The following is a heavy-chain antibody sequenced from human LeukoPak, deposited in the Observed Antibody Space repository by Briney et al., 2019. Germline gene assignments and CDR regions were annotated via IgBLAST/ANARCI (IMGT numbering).Heavy chain of an antibody. J-gene: IGHJ5*02. CDR2: ISSSSSTI. D-gene: IGHD3-9*01. CDR1: GFTFSSYS. Sequence: GGSLRLSCAASGFTFSSYSMNWVRQAPGKGLEWVSYISSSSSTIYYADSVKGRFTISRDNAKNSLYLQMNSLRAEDTAVYYCARGGRYFDWYNWFDPWGQGTLVTVSS. V-gene: IGHV3-48*01. CDR3: ARGGRYFDWYNWFDP.